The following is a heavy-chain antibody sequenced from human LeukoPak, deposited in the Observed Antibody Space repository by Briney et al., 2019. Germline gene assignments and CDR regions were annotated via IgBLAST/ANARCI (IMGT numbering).Heavy chain of an antibody. V-gene: IGHV3-23*01. CDR2: ISGSGGST. CDR1: GFTFSSYA. J-gene: IGHJ4*02. Sequence: GGSLRLSCAASGFTFSSYAMSWVRQAPGKGLEWVSAISGSGGSTYYADSVKGRFTISRDNSKNTLYLQMNSLRAEDTAVYYCAKDYRIVVVTAMGYFDYWGQGTLVTVSS. D-gene: IGHD2-21*02. CDR3: AKDYRIVVVTAMGYFDY.